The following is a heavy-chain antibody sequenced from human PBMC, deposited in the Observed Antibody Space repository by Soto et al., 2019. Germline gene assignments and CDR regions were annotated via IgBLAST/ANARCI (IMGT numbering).Heavy chain of an antibody. J-gene: IGHJ4*02. D-gene: IGHD3-10*01. CDR1: GGSISSYY. CDR2: IYYSGST. CDR3: ASHSGWFGDRGLDY. Sequence: QVQLQESGPGLVKPSETLSLTCTVSGGSISSYYWSWIRQPPGKGLEWIGYIYYSGSTNYNPSLKRRVTLSVDTSKNPFSLKLSSVTAADTAVYYCASHSGWFGDRGLDYWGQGTLVTVSS. V-gene: IGHV4-59*08.